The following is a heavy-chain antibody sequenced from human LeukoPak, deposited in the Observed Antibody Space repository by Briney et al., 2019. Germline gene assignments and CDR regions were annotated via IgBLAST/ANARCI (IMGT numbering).Heavy chain of an antibody. CDR1: GYSFTSYW. V-gene: IGHV5-51*01. J-gene: IGHJ4*02. Sequence: GESLKISCKGSGYSFTSYWIGWVRQMPGKGLEWMGIIYPGDSDSRYSPSFQGQVTFSADKSISTAYLQWSSLKASDTAMYYCARSSGKFGETPFDYRGQGTLVTVSS. CDR3: ARSSGKFGETPFDY. D-gene: IGHD3-10*01. CDR2: IYPGDSDS.